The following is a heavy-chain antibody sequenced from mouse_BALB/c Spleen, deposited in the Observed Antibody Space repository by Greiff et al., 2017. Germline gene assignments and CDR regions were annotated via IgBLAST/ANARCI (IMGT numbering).Heavy chain of an antibody. V-gene: IGHV1-63*02. CDR2: IYPGGGYT. CDR1: GYTFTNYW. J-gene: IGHJ1*01. D-gene: IGHD1-1*01. CDR3: AIITTARGWYFDV. Sequence: VQLQQSGAELVRPGTSVKIPCKASGYTFTNYWLGWVKQRPGHGLEWIGDIYPGGGYTNYNEKFKGKATLTADTSSSTAYMQLSSLTSEDSAVYFCAIITTARGWYFDVWGAGTTVTVSS.